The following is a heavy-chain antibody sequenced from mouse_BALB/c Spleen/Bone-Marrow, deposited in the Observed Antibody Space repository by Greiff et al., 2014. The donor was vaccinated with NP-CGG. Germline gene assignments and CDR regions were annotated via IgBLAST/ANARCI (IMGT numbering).Heavy chain of an antibody. CDR1: GYTFTSYY. Sequence: VKLMESGPELVKPGASVRISCKASGYTFTSYYIHWVKQRPGQGLVWIGWIYPGNVNTKYNEKFKGKATLTADKSSSTAYMQLSGLTSEDSAVYFCARERGTTAYFDYWGQGTTLTVPS. CDR3: ARERGTTAYFDY. CDR2: IYPGNVNT. J-gene: IGHJ2*01. D-gene: IGHD1-2*01. V-gene: IGHV1S56*01.